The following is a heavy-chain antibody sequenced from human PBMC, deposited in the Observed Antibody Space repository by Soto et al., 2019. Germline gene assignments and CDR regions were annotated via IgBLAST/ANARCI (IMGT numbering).Heavy chain of an antibody. Sequence: GESLKISCKGSGSSFTSYWIGWVRQMPGKGLEWRGIIYPGDSDTRYSPSFQGQVTISADKSISTAYLQWSSLKASDTAMYYWARRSGYCSSTSCYADRPDAFDIWGQGTMVTVSS. V-gene: IGHV5-51*01. D-gene: IGHD2-2*03. CDR1: GSSFTSYW. CDR2: IYPGDSDT. CDR3: ARRSGYCSSTSCYADRPDAFDI. J-gene: IGHJ3*02.